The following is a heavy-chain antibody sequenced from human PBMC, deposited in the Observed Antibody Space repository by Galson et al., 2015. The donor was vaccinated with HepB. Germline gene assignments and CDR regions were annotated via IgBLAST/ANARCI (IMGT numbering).Heavy chain of an antibody. CDR1: GFTFSDYY. Sequence: SLRLSCAASGFTFSDYYTSWIRQAPGKGLEWVSYISSSSSYTNYADSVKGRFTISRDNAKNSLYLQMNSLRAEDTAVYYCATRGSVAHFDYWGQGTLVTVSS. V-gene: IGHV3-11*06. D-gene: IGHD2-21*01. CDR3: ATRGSVAHFDY. CDR2: ISSSSSYT. J-gene: IGHJ4*02.